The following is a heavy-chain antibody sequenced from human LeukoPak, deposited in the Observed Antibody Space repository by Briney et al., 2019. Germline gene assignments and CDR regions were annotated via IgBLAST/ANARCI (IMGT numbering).Heavy chain of an antibody. CDR3: ARENCSGGSCYFDTLAYFDY. V-gene: IGHV1-69*01. CDR1: GGTFSSYA. CDR2: IIPIFCTA. Sequence: SVKVSCKASGGTFSSYAISWVRQAPGQGLEWMGGIIPIFCTANYAQKFQGRVTITADESTSTAYMELSSLRSEDTAVYYCARENCSGGSCYFDTLAYFDYWGQGTLVTVSS. D-gene: IGHD2-15*01. J-gene: IGHJ4*02.